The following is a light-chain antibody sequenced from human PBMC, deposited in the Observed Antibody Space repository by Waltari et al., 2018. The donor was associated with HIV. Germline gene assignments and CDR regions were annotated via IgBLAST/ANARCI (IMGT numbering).Light chain of an antibody. V-gene: IGLV1-47*01. Sequence: QSVLTQPPSASGTPGQRVTIYCSGSNSNIGINYVYWYQQLPGTATKLLIYWDNQRPSGVPGRFSGSKSGTSASLAISGLRSEDEADYYCAAWDDSLSGRVFGGGTNLTVL. CDR3: AAWDDSLSGRV. CDR1: NSNIGINY. J-gene: IGLJ3*02. CDR2: WDN.